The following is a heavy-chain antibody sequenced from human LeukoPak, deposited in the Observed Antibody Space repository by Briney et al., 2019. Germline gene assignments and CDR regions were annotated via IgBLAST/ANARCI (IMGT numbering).Heavy chain of an antibody. D-gene: IGHD3-22*01. CDR2: IIPIFGTA. CDR1: GGTFSSYA. V-gene: IGHV1-69*13. Sequence: ASVKVSCKASGGTFSSYAISWVRQAPGQGLELMGGIIPIFGTANYAQKFQGRVTITADESTSTAYMELSSLRSEDTAVYYCATLYYDSSGYLDWFDPWGQGTLVTVSS. CDR3: ATLYYDSSGYLDWFDP. J-gene: IGHJ5*02.